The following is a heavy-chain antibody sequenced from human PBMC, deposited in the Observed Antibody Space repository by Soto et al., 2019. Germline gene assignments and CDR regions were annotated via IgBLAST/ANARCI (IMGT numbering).Heavy chain of an antibody. CDR3: APDSSSNLDAFDI. J-gene: IGHJ3*02. D-gene: IGHD3-22*01. CDR2: IIPILGIA. CDR1: GGTFSSYT. Sequence: ASVKVSCKASGGTFSSYTISWGRQAPGQGLEWMGRIIPILGIANYAQKCQGRVTITADKSTSTAYMELSSLGSEDTAVYYGAPDSSSNLDAFDIWGQGTMVTVSS. V-gene: IGHV1-69*02.